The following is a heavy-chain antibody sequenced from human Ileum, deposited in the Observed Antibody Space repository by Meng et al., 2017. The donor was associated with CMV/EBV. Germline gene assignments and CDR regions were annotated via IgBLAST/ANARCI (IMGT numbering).Heavy chain of an antibody. J-gene: IGHJ4*02. V-gene: IGHV1-2*06. CDR2: INPNSGAT. D-gene: IGHD1-20*01. Sequence: KASGYTLTGHDMHGVGKAPGQGVGRMGRINPNSGATDYAQKFQGRVTLTRDTSISTAYMELSSLRSDDTAVYYCARSFNWNAGRGFDYWGQGTLVTVSS. CDR1: GYTLTGHD. CDR3: ARSFNWNAGRGFDY.